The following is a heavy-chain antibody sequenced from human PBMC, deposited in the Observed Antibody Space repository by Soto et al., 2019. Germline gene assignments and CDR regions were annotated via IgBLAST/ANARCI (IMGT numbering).Heavy chain of an antibody. CDR2: IYYSGST. D-gene: IGHD3-16*01. CDR1: GGSISSYY. J-gene: IGHJ4*02. V-gene: IGHV4-59*01. Sequence: QVQLQESGPGLVKPSETLSLTCTVSGGSISSYYWSWIRQPPGKGLEWIGYIYYSGSTNYNPSLKRRVTISVDTSKNRCSLKLRSVTAADTDVYYCARRYGGNFDYWGQGTLVTVSS. CDR3: ARRYGGNFDY.